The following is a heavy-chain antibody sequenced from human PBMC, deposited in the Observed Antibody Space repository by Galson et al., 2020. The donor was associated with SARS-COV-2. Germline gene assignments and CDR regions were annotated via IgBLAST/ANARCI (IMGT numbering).Heavy chain of an antibody. D-gene: IGHD3-22*01. V-gene: IGHV3-23*01. CDR3: AKRDDSSGYVYYFGY. CDR2: IGGSGGSK. J-gene: IGHJ4*02. Sequence: GGSLRLSCAASGFTFSNYAMRWVRQAPGKGLEWVSAIGGSGGSKYNADSVKGRFTISRDNSKNTLYLQMNSLRAEDTAVYYCAKRDDSSGYVYYFGYGGQGTLVPVSS. CDR1: GFTFSNYA.